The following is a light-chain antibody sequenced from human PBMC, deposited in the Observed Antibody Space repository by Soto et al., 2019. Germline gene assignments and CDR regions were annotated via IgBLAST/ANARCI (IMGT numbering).Light chain of an antibody. Sequence: QSVLTQPASVSGSPGQSITISCTGTSSDVGSYNLVSWYQLHPGKAPKLMIYEVSKRPSGVSNRFSGSKSGNTASLTISGIQAEDEADYYCCSYAGSSTYVFGTGTKVTVL. CDR2: EVS. V-gene: IGLV2-23*02. J-gene: IGLJ1*01. CDR3: CSYAGSSTYV. CDR1: SSDVGSYNL.